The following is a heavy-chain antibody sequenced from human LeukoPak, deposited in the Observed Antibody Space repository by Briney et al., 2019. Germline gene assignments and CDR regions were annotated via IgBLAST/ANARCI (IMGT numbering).Heavy chain of an antibody. CDR1: GYSISSGYY. V-gene: IGHV4-38-2*02. Sequence: SETLSLTCTVSGYSISSGYYWGWIRQPPGKGLEWIGSIYHGGSTYYNPSLKSRVTISVDTSKNQFSLKLSSVTAADTAVYFCAGYHAYGVTTPPLGYWGQGTLVTVSS. D-gene: IGHD4-17*01. CDR2: IYHGGST. J-gene: IGHJ4*02. CDR3: AGYHAYGVTTPPLGY.